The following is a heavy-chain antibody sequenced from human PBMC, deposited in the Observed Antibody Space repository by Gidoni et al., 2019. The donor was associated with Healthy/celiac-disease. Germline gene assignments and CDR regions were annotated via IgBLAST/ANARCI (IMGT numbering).Heavy chain of an antibody. J-gene: IGHJ5*02. CDR1: GGSISSGCYY. D-gene: IGHD4-17*01. CDR3: ARVIRYGDYAFGWVDP. CDR2: IYYSGST. V-gene: IGHV4-31*03. Sequence: QVQLQESGPGLVKPSQTLSLTCTVSGGSISSGCYYWSWIRQHPGKGLEWIGYIYYSGSTYYNPSLKSRVTISVDTSKNQFSLKLSSVTAADTAVYYCARVIRYGDYAFGWVDPWGQGTLVTVSS.